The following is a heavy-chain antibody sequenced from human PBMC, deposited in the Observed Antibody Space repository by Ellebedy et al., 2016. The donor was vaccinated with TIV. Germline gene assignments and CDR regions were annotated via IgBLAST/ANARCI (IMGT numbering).Heavy chain of an antibody. V-gene: IGHV3-74*01. CDR3: STLSDTGY. D-gene: IGHD2-21*02. CDR2: INGDGGFT. J-gene: IGHJ4*01. Sequence: PGGSLRLSCAASGFTFSRHWMHWIRQAPGKGLVWLSRINGDGGFTSHADFVKGRFTISRDNAKNTLYLQMNSLKAEDTVMYYCSTLSDTGYWGHGTLVTVSS. CDR1: GFTFSRHW.